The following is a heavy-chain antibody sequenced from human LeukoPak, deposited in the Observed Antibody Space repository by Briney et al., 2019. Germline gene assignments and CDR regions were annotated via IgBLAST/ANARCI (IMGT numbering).Heavy chain of an antibody. J-gene: IGHJ4*02. V-gene: IGHV4-4*09. Sequence: SETLSLTCTVSGGYISSYYWSWIRQPPGKGLEWIGYIYTSGSTNYNPSLKSRVTISVDTSKNQFSLKLSSVTAADTAVYYCARSRIMVYALDYWGQGTLVTVSS. CDR1: GGYISSYY. CDR3: ARSRIMVYALDY. D-gene: IGHD2-8*01. CDR2: IYTSGST.